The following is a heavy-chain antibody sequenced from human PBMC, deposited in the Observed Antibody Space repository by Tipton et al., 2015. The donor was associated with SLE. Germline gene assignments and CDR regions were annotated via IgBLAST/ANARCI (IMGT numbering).Heavy chain of an antibody. CDR1: GFSIGSGCY. D-gene: IGHD3-10*01. V-gene: IGHV4-38-2*01. CDR3: ARASWDYRGSGSFSDY. J-gene: IGHJ4*02. Sequence: TLSLTCAVSGFSIGSGCYWGWVRQPPGQGLEWIGTIYQTGSTYYNPSLKSRVTISLDMSKNQFSLKLSSVTAADTAVYYCARASWDYRGSGSFSDYWGQGTLVTVSA. CDR2: IYQTGST.